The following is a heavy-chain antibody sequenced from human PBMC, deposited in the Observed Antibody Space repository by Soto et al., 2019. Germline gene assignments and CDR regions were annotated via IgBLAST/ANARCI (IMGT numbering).Heavy chain of an antibody. D-gene: IGHD2-2*01. CDR1: GYSFSTYA. CDR2: ISVDNGYT. V-gene: IGHV1-18*01. J-gene: IGHJ6*02. CDR3: TRGRSLVPGDLFFYYYVMDV. Sequence: QVQLVQSAAEVKKPGASVKVSCKASGYSFSTYAISWVRQAPGQGLEWMGWISVDNGYTNYVQKFQGRVTMTTDTSTSTAHMELRSLRSDDTAVYYCTRGRSLVPGDLFFYYYVMDVWGQGTTVTVSS.